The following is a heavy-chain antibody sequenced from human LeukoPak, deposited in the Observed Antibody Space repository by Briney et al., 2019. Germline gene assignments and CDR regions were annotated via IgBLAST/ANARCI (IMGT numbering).Heavy chain of an antibody. J-gene: IGHJ5*02. CDR2: IIPIFGTA. Sequence: VASVKVSCKASGYTFTGYYMHWVRQAPGQGLEWMGGIIPIFGTANYAQKFQGRVTITADESTSTAYMELSSLRSEDTAVYYCARERLRRFDPWGQGTLVTVSS. CDR1: GYTFTGYY. CDR3: ARERLRRFDP. V-gene: IGHV1-69*13.